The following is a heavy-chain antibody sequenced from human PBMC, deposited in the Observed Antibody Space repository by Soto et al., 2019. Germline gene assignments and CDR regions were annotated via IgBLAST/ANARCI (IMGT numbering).Heavy chain of an antibody. CDR2: ISGSGGST. J-gene: IGHJ5*02. Sequence: PGGSLRLSCAAPGFTFSSYAMSWVRQAPGKELEWVSAISGSGGSTYYADSVKGRFTISRDNSKNTLYLQMNSLRAEDTAVYYCATKVVAATPRNNWFDPWGQGTLVTVSS. V-gene: IGHV3-23*01. D-gene: IGHD2-15*01. CDR3: ATKVVAATPRNNWFDP. CDR1: GFTFSSYA.